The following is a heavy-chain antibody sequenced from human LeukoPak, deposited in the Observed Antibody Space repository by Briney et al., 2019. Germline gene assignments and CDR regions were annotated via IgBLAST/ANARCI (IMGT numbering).Heavy chain of an antibody. Sequence: PGRSLRLSCAASGFTFSSYSMNWVRQAPGKGLEWVSSISSSSSYIYYADSVKGRFTISRDNAKNSLYLQMNSLRAEDTAVYYCARDGRVTMVRGVLDFDYWGQGTLVTVSS. D-gene: IGHD3-10*01. CDR2: ISSSSSYI. V-gene: IGHV3-21*01. J-gene: IGHJ4*02. CDR3: ARDGRVTMVRGVLDFDY. CDR1: GFTFSSYS.